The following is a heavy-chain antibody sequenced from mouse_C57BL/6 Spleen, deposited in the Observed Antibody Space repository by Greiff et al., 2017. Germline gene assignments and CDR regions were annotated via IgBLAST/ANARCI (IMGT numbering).Heavy chain of an antibody. CDR2: INPNYGTT. Sequence: VQLQQSGPELVKPGASVKISCKASGYSFTDYNMNWVKQSNGKSLEWIGVINPNYGTTSYNQKFKGKATLTVDQSSSTAYMQLNSLTSGDSAVYYCARSYYYGSTWYFDVWGTGTTVTVSS. D-gene: IGHD1-1*01. V-gene: IGHV1-39*01. J-gene: IGHJ1*03. CDR3: ARSYYYGSTWYFDV. CDR1: GYSFTDYN.